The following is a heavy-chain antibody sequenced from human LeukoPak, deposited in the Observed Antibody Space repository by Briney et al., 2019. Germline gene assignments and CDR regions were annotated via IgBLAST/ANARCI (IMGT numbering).Heavy chain of an antibody. J-gene: IGHJ3*02. Sequence: SVKVSCKASGGTFSSYAISWVRQAPGQGLEWMGRIIPILGIANYAQKFQGRVTITADKSTSTAYMELSSLRSEDTAVYYCARTKSGEYDAFDIWGQGTMVIVSS. D-gene: IGHD3-10*01. CDR3: ARTKSGEYDAFDI. V-gene: IGHV1-69*04. CDR2: IIPILGIA. CDR1: GGTFSSYA.